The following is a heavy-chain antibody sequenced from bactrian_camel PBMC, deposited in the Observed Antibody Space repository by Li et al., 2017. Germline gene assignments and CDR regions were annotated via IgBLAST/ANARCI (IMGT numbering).Heavy chain of an antibody. D-gene: IGHD2*01. Sequence: HVQLVESGGGSVEAGGSLRLSCKASVSTARMGWFRQAPGKGREGVALIYGNGSTYLADSVKGRFTISKDNAKNTLYLVKNNLKPEDTAMYYCALDYTAYALDFRGCLSRQYNYWGQGTQVTVS. CDR3: ALDYTAYALDFRGCLSRQYNY. CDR2: IYGNGST. V-gene: IGHV3S9*01. J-gene: IGHJ4*01. CDR1: VSTAR.